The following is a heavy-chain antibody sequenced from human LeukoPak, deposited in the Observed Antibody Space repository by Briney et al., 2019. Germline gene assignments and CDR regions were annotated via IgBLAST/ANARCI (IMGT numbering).Heavy chain of an antibody. J-gene: IGHJ4*02. CDR3: SRSFEY. CDR1: GFTFSRNW. CDR2: IIQDGSVK. Sequence: GGSLRLSCTASGFTFSRNWMGWVRQAPGEGLEWVANIIQDGSVKYYVDSVKGRFTISRDNTKNSLSPRMDSLRDDDRAVYYCSRSFEYSGQGTLVTVSS. V-gene: IGHV3-7*01.